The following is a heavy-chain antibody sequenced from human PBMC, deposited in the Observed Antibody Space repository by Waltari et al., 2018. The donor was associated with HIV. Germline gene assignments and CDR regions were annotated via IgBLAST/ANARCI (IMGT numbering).Heavy chain of an antibody. CDR2: IYPADSDT. V-gene: IGHV5-51*03. Sequence: LVQSGAEGKKPGQSLKIFCQASGYSFVSFWIGWVRQTPVKGLEWVGNIYPADSDTKYSPTFEGQVTMSRDETVNTAYLQWRRLKSSDTGTYFFARVRMGAGDAFDVWGQGTTVTVSS. J-gene: IGHJ3*01. D-gene: IGHD1-26*01. CDR3: ARVRMGAGDAFDV. CDR1: GYSFVSFW.